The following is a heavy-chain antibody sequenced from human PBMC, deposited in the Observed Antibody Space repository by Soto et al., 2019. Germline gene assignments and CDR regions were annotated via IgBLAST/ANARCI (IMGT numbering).Heavy chain of an antibody. J-gene: IGHJ4*02. CDR1: GFTFRSYV. D-gene: IGHD3-16*01. CDR3: ARWGTTWGLDV. Sequence: QVQLVESGGGVVQPGTSLRLSCVGSGFTFRSYVIHWVRQAPGKGLEWVALTSYDGSNNFYGDSVKGRFTISRHNSRNTVELQMDSITFEDTALYCCARWGTTWGLDVWGQGTLVSVSS. V-gene: IGHV3-33*05. CDR2: TSYDGSNN.